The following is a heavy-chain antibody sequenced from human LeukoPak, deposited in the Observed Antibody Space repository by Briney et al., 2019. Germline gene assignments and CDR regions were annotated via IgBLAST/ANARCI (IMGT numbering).Heavy chain of an antibody. J-gene: IGHJ4*02. V-gene: IGHV2-5*02. CDR1: VFSISTSGVG. Sequence: SGPTLVNPTQTLTLTCTFSVFSISTSGVGVGWIRQPPGKALEWLALIYWDDDKRYSPSLKSRLTITKDTSKNQVVLTVTNMDPVDTATYFCAHRGYSGAYVDYWGQGTLVTVSS. CDR2: IYWDDDK. D-gene: IGHD1-26*01. CDR3: AHRGYSGAYVDY.